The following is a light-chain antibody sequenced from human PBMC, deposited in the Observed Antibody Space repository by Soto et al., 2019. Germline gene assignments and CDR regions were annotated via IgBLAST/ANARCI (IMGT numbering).Light chain of an antibody. CDR2: EVS. V-gene: IGLV2-8*01. CDR3: SSSAGSPYV. Sequence: QSVLTQPPSASGSPGQSVTISCTGTSSDVGGYNYVSWYQHHPGKAPKLMIYEVSKRPSGVPDRFSGSKSGNTASLTVSGLTVDDEDEYFCSSSAGSPYVFGTGTKVTVL. J-gene: IGLJ1*01. CDR1: SSDVGGYNY.